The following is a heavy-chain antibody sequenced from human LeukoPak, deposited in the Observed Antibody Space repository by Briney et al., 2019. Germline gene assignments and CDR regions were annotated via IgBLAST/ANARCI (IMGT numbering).Heavy chain of an antibody. V-gene: IGHV3-9*03. J-gene: IGHJ4*02. D-gene: IGHD3-22*01. CDR1: GFTFDDYA. CDR2: ISWNSGGI. Sequence: GGSLRLSCAASGFTFDDYAMHWVRQAPGKGLEWVSGISWNSGGIGYADSVKGRFTISRDNAKNSLYLQMNSLRAEDMALYYCAKDIFRYYYDSSGYYYFDYWGQGTLVTVSS. CDR3: AKDIFRYYYDSSGYYYFDY.